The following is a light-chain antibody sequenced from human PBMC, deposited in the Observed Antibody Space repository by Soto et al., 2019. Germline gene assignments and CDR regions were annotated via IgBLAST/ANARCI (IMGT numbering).Light chain of an antibody. V-gene: IGKV1-5*01. CDR1: QTISSW. CDR3: QQYQRYPPS. J-gene: IGKJ4*01. CDR2: GAT. Sequence: DIQMTQSPSTLSGSVGDRVTITCRASQTISSWLAWYQQKPGKAPKSLIYGATSLQRGVPSRFSGSGGDTDFSLTISSLQPEDIATYYCQQYQRYPPSFGGGTKVDIK.